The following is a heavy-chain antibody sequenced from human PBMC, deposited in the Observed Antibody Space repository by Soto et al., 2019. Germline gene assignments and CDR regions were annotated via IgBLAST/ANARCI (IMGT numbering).Heavy chain of an antibody. J-gene: IGHJ4*02. CDR1: GGSISSYY. D-gene: IGHD2-15*01. V-gene: IGHV4-59*08. CDR2: IYYSGST. CDR3: ARLYCSGGSCYAKN. Sequence: NPSETLSLTCTVSGGSISSYYWSWIRQPPGKGLEWIGYIYYSGSTNYNPSLKSRVTISVDTSKNQFSLKLSSVTAADTAVYYCARLYCSGGSCYAKNWGQGTLVTVSS.